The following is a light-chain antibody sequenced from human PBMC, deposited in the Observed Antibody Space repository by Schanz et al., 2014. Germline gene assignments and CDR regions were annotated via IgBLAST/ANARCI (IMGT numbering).Light chain of an antibody. Sequence: EIVLTQSPGTLSLSPGERATLSCRASQSVRSNLAWFQQKPGQAPRLLIYGASTRATGFPARFSGSGAGTEFTLTISRLEPEDFAVYYCQQYGTSSMYSFGQGTKVEIK. CDR3: QQYGTSSMYS. J-gene: IGKJ2*03. CDR1: QSVRSN. CDR2: GAS. V-gene: IGKV3-20*01.